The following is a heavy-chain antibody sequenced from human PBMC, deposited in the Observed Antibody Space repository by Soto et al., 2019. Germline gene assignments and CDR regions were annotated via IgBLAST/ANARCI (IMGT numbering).Heavy chain of an antibody. CDR1: GGSISSGDYY. D-gene: IGHD3-22*01. V-gene: IGHV4-30-4*01. J-gene: IGHJ4*02. CDR3: ARVETYYYDSSGYVFDY. CDR2: IYYSGST. Sequence: PSETLSLTCTVSGGSISSGDYYWSWIRQPPGKGLEWIGYIYYSGSTYYNPSLKSRVTISVDTSKNQFSLKLSSVTAADTAVYYCARVETYYYDSSGYVFDYWGQGTLVTVSS.